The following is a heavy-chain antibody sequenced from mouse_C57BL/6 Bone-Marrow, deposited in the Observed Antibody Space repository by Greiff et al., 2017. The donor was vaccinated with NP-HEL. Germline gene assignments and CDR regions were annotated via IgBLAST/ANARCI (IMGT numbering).Heavy chain of an antibody. CDR1: GYTFTSYG. V-gene: IGHV1-58*01. D-gene: IGHD2-3*01. J-gene: IGHJ1*03. Sequence: VQLQQSGAELVRPGSSVKMSCKTSGYTFTSYGINWVKQRPGQGLEWIGYIYIGNGYTEYNEKFKGKATLTSDTSTSTAYMKLSSLTYEDSAIYFCAMDGYYPYWYFDVWGTGTTVTVSS. CDR2: IYIGNGYT. CDR3: AMDGYYPYWYFDV.